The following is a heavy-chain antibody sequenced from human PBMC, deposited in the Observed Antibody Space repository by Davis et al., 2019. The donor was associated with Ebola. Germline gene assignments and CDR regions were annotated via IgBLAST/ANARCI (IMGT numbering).Heavy chain of an antibody. CDR3: AKGTNRIAVAGMGQNN. D-gene: IGHD6-19*01. J-gene: IGHJ4*02. V-gene: IGHV3-30*18. Sequence: GGSLRLSCAVSGFTFSHYGMHWVRQAPGKGLEWVSVISYDGSDKYYADSVKGRFTISRDDSKNTVFLQMNSLRAEDTAVYHCAKGTNRIAVAGMGQNNWGPGTLVTVSS. CDR2: ISYDGSDK. CDR1: GFTFSHYG.